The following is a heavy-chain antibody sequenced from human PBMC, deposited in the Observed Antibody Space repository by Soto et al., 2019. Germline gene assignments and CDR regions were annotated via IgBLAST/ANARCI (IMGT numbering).Heavy chain of an antibody. CDR3: ARNVKARDWYYRMDV. Sequence: PGESLKISCKGSGYSFTSYWIGWVRQMPGKGLEWMGIIYPGDSDTRYSPSFQGQVTISADKSISTAYLQWSSLKASDTAMYYCARNVKARDWYYRMDVWGQGTTVTVSS. V-gene: IGHV5-51*01. CDR2: IYPGDSDT. D-gene: IGHD3-9*01. J-gene: IGHJ6*02. CDR1: GYSFTSYW.